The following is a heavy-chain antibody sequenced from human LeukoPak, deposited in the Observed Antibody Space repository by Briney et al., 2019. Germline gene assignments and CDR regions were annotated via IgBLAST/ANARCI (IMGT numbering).Heavy chain of an antibody. J-gene: IGHJ4*02. V-gene: IGHV1-24*01. CDR3: ATVSVTFNGDYLYFDY. D-gene: IGHD4-17*01. Sequence: ASVKVSCKASGYTFTSYGISWVRQAPGKGLEWMGGFDPEDGETIYAQKFQGRVTMTEDTSTDTAYMELSSLRSEDTAVYYCATVSVTFNGDYLYFDYWGQGTLVTVSS. CDR2: FDPEDGET. CDR1: GYTFTSYG.